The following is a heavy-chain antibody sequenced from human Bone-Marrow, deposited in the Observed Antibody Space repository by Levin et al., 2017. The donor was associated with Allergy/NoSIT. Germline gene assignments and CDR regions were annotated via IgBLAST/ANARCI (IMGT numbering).Heavy chain of an antibody. CDR2: IKGKTDGGTT. CDR3: TTRSH. J-gene: IGHJ4*02. V-gene: IGHV3-15*01. Sequence: SCVASGFTFGNAWMNWVRQATGKGLQWVGRIKGKTDGGTTDYAAPVKGRFTISRDDSKKTLYLQMNSLKTEDTAIYYCTTRSHWGQGTLVTVFS. CDR1: GFTFGNAW.